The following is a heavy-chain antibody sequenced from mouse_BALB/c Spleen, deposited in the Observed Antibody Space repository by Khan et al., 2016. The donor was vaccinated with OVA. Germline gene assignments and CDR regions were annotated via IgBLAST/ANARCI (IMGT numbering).Heavy chain of an antibody. D-gene: IGHD2-14*01. Sequence: EVQLQESGPSLVKPSQTLSLTCSVTGDSITSGYWSWIRKFPGNKLEYMGYMIYTGSTDYNPSLKSRIAITRHTSKNQYYLQLNSVTAEDTATYYCARSTYRYAFAYWGQGTLVTVSA. J-gene: IGHJ3*01. CDR1: GDSITSGY. CDR2: MIYTGST. V-gene: IGHV3-8*02. CDR3: ARSTYRYAFAY.